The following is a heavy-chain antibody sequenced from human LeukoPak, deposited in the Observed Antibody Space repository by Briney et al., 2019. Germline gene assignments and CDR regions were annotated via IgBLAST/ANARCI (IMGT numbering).Heavy chain of an antibody. CDR1: GYSFTSYW. CDR2: IYPGDSDT. V-gene: IGHV5-51*01. D-gene: IGHD3-22*01. Sequence: GEPLKISCKGSGYSFTSYWFGWVRQLPGKGLEWIGIIYPGDSDTTYSPPFQGQVTISADKSISTAYLQWSSLKASDTAMYYCARHVSYDSSGQDYWGQGTLVTVSS. CDR3: ARHVSYDSSGQDY. J-gene: IGHJ4*02.